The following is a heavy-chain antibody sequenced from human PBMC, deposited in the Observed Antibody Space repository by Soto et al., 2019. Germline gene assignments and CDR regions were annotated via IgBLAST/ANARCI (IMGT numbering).Heavy chain of an antibody. CDR1: GFTFSSYG. CDR3: AKDKDSSGWYPPRF. CDR2: ISYDGSNK. Sequence: QVQLVESGGGVVQPGRSLRLSCAASGFTFSSYGMRWVRQAPGKGLEWVAVISYDGSNKYYADSVKGRFTISRDNSKNTLYLQMNSLRAEDTAVYYCAKDKDSSGWYPPRFGGQRTLVTVSS. V-gene: IGHV3-30*18. D-gene: IGHD6-19*01. J-gene: IGHJ4*02.